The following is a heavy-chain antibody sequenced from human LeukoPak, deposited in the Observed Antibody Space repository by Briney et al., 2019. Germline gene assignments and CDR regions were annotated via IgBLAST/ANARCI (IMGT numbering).Heavy chain of an antibody. CDR1: GFTFRSYA. CDR3: AKGPYCTNGVCSPAEYFQH. Sequence: GGSLRLSCAASGFTFRSYAMSWVRQAPGKGLEWVSVISGSGGSTYYADSVKGRFTISRDNSKNTLYLQMNSLRAEDTAVYYCAKGPYCTNGVCSPAEYFQHWGQGTLVTVSS. J-gene: IGHJ1*01. D-gene: IGHD2-8*01. V-gene: IGHV3-23*01. CDR2: ISGSGGST.